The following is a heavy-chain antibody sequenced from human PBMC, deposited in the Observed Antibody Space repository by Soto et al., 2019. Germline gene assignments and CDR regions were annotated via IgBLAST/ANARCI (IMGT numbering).Heavy chain of an antibody. Sequence: QVQLVQSGAEVKKPGSSLKVSCKASGATLDTFINYGITWVRQAPGQGLEWMGGIIPVFGTANYAQKFPGRVTISADESTRTAHMERSSLRSDCARGAATKIFVVMYDAFETWGQGTMVTVSS. CDR2: IIPVFGTA. J-gene: IGHJ3*02. D-gene: IGHD3-22*01. CDR3: KIFVVMYDAFET. V-gene: IGHV1-69*12. CDR1: GATLDTFINYG.